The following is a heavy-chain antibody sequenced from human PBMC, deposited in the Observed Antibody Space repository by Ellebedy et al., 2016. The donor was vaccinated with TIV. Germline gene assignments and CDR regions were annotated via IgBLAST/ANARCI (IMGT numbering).Heavy chain of an antibody. D-gene: IGHD3-9*01. CDR2: IYYSGST. CDR3: ASGETSITIFWNY. V-gene: IGHV4-59*08. J-gene: IGHJ4*02. CDR1: GASISIYF. Sequence: SETLSLTCNVSGASISIYFWSWIRQPPGKGLEWIGYIYYSGSTNYNPSLKSRVTISVDTSKNQFSLKLSSVTAADTAVYYCASGETSITIFWNYWGQGTLVTVSS.